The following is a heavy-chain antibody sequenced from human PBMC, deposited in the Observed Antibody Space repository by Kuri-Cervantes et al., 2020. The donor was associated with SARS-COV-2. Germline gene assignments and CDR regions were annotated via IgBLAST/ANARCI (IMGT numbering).Heavy chain of an antibody. CDR3: ASQTEIYGSGSYYFDY. J-gene: IGHJ4*02. V-gene: IGHV1-24*01. Sequence: ASVKVSCKVSGYTVTELSMHWVRQAPGKGLEWMGGFDPEYGEIIYAQKFQGRVTMTEDTSIDTEYMELSSLGSDDTAVYYCASQTEIYGSGSYYFDYWGQGTLVTVSS. D-gene: IGHD3-10*01. CDR1: GYTVTELS. CDR2: FDPEYGEI.